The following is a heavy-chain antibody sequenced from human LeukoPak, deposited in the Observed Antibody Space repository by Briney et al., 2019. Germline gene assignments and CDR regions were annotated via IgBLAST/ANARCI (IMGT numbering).Heavy chain of an antibody. Sequence: GGSLRLSCAASGFTFSSCWMTWVRQAPGRGLEGVANIKEDGREKNYVASVKGRFTISRDNAKNSLYLQMNSLRAEDTAVYYCATPLDYYDSSGYHQGGDWGQGTLVTVSS. D-gene: IGHD3-22*01. CDR2: IKEDGREK. V-gene: IGHV3-7*03. J-gene: IGHJ4*02. CDR3: ATPLDYYDSSGYHQGGD. CDR1: GFTFSSCW.